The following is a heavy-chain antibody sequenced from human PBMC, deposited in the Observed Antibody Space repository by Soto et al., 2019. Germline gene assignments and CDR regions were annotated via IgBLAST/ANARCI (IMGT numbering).Heavy chain of an antibody. J-gene: IGHJ5*02. D-gene: IGHD6-13*01. CDR2: ISYRGTP. Sequence: QVQLQESGPGLVKPSQNLSLTCTVSGGSFSSGAYYWSCVLRHPGMCLEWIGYISYRGTPYYNPSLKSRLTISVDASKNQFSLRLSSVTAADTAVYYCARVSATGTRWFDPWGQGTLVTVSS. CDR3: ARVSATGTRWFDP. V-gene: IGHV4-31*03. CDR1: GGSFSSGAYY.